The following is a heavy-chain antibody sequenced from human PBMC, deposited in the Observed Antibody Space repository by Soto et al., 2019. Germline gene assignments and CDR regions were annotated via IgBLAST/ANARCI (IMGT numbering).Heavy chain of an antibody. J-gene: IGHJ6*02. CDR1: GGSVSSGTYY. CDR2: FYYSGSP. CDR3: AREDFYNGLDV. Sequence: PSETLSLTCTVSGGSVSSGTYYWSWIRQPPGKGLEWIGYFYYSGSPNYNPSLKSRVTISLDTSKNQFSLKLSSVSAADTAVYYCAREDFYNGLDVWGQGTTVTVSS. V-gene: IGHV4-61*01.